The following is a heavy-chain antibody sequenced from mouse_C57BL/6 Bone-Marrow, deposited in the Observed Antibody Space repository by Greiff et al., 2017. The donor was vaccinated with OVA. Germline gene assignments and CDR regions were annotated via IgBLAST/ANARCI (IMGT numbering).Heavy chain of an antibody. CDR2: ISDGGSYT. CDR1: GFTFSSYA. D-gene: IGHD1-1*01. Sequence: EVQLVESGGGLVKPGGSLKLSCAASGFTFSSYAMSWVRQTPEKRLEWVATISDGGSYTYSPDNVKGRFTISRDNAKNNLYLQMSHLKSEDTAMYYGARKENYYGSSPYFDVWGTGTTVTVSS. V-gene: IGHV5-4*01. J-gene: IGHJ1*03. CDR3: ARKENYYGSSPYFDV.